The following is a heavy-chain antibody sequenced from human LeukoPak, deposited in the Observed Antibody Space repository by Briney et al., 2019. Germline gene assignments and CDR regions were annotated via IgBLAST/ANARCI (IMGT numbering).Heavy chain of an antibody. Sequence: GGSLRLSCAASEFIFSRYAMSWVRQAPGKGLEWISLIDWDGSITYYADSVKGRFTVSRDKSKSSLYLHLDSLTPEDTAFYYSSKGSFGGTSSFLEPGGQGPLAPVSS. J-gene: IGHJ5*02. CDR3: SKGSFGGTSSFLEP. CDR1: EFIFSRYA. CDR2: IDWDGSIT. D-gene: IGHD3-16*01. V-gene: IGHV3-43*02.